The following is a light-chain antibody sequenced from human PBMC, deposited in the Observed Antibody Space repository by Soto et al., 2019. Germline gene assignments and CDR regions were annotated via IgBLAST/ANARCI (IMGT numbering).Light chain of an antibody. J-gene: IGLJ2*01. CDR2: EVI. V-gene: IGLV2-14*01. CDR1: SSDVGGYYY. CDR3: SSYTISNTLI. Sequence: QSVLTQPASVSGSPGQTITISCTGTSSDVGGYYYVSWYQHHPDKAPKLVIYEVINRPSGVSHRFSGSKSGNTASLTISGLQAEDEADYYCSSYTISNTLIFGGGTKLTVL.